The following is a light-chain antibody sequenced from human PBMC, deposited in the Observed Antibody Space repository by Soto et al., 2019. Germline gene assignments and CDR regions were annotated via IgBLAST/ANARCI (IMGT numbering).Light chain of an antibody. J-gene: IGKJ2*01. CDR1: KTFNIY. CDR3: QQSYRSPYT. Sequence: IQLTQSQSSLSASVEDRSTVTSRAVKTFNIYLNWYQQKPGKAPTLLIYGASTLQSGVPSRFSGGGSRTDFTLTISSLQTEDFATYYCQQSYRSPYTFGQGTKLEI. V-gene: IGKV1-39*01. CDR2: GAS.